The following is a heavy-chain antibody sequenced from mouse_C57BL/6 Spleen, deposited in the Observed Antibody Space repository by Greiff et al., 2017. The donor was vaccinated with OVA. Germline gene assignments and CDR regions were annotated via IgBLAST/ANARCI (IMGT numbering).Heavy chain of an antibody. Sequence: QVQLQQPGAELVKPGASVKMSCKASGYTFTSYWITWVKQRPGQGLEWIGDIYPGSGSTNYNEKFKSKATLTVDTSSSTAYMQLSSLTSEDSAVYYCAREFDYYGSSYDWGQGTTLTVSS. V-gene: IGHV1-55*01. J-gene: IGHJ2*01. D-gene: IGHD1-1*01. CDR2: IYPGSGST. CDR1: GYTFTSYW. CDR3: AREFDYYGSSYD.